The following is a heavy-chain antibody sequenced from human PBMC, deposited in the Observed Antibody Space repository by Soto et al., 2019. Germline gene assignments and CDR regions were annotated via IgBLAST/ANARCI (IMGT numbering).Heavy chain of an antibody. CDR1: GGSFSGYY. V-gene: IGHV4-34*01. J-gene: IGHJ3*02. CDR3: ARSGDYDYIWGSYPMDAFDI. Sequence: QVQLQQWGAGLLKPSETLSLTCAVYGGSFSGYYWSWIRQPPGKGLEWIGEINHSGSTNYNPSLKSRVTISVDTSKNQFSLKLSSMTAADTAVYYCARSGDYDYIWGSYPMDAFDIWGQGTMVTVSS. D-gene: IGHD3-16*02. CDR2: INHSGST.